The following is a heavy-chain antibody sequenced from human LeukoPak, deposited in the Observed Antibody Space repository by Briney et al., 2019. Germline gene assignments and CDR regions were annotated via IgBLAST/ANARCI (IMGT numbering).Heavy chain of an antibody. Sequence: SETLSLSCTVSGGAITSSTDYWGWIRQPPGRGLEWIVCIYYSGSTYYNPSHKSRLHISVETSKDQFYLKLNSVTAAYTALYYCARNRSRIEAPPLVPLGAETWLAPWGQGTLVPVSS. CDR3: ARNRSRIEAPPLVPLGAETWLAP. D-gene: IGHD2-15*01. CDR2: IYYSGST. V-gene: IGHV4-39*01. CDR1: GGAITSSTDY. J-gene: IGHJ5*02.